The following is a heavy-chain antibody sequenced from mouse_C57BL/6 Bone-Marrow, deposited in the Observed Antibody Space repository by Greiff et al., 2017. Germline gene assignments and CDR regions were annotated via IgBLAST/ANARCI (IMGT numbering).Heavy chain of an antibody. CDR1: GFTFSSYG. CDR2: ISSGGSYT. CDR3: ARPHYDYDGGYAMDY. Sequence: VESGGDLVKPGGSLKLSCAASGFTFSSYGMSWVRQTPDKRLEWVATISSGGSYTYYPDSVKGRFTISRDNAKNTLYLQMSSLKSEDTAMYYCARPHYDYDGGYAMDYWGQGTSVTVSS. V-gene: IGHV5-6*01. J-gene: IGHJ4*01. D-gene: IGHD2-4*01.